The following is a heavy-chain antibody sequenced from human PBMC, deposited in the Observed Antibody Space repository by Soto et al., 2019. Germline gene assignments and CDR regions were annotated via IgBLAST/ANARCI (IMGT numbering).Heavy chain of an antibody. J-gene: IGHJ4*02. V-gene: IGHV4-31*03. CDR3: ASSHYYDSSGNLDY. D-gene: IGHD3-22*01. Sequence: SETLSLTCTVSGGSISSGGYYWSWVRQHPGKGLEWIGYIYYSGSTYYNPSLKSRVTISVDTSKNQFSLKLSSVTAADTAVYYCASSHYYDSSGNLDYWGQGTLVTVSS. CDR2: IYYSGST. CDR1: GGSISSGGYY.